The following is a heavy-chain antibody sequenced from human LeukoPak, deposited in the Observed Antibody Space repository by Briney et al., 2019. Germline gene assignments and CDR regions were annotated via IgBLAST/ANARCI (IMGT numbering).Heavy chain of an antibody. V-gene: IGHV4-59*01. J-gene: IGHJ4*02. CDR2: IYYSGST. Sequence: SETLSLTCTVSSGSISSYYWSWIRQPPGKGLEWIGYIYYSGSTNYNPSLKSRVTISVDTSKNQFSLKLTSVTAADTSVYYCARFSGTWSYFDYWGQGTLVTVSS. CDR3: ARFSGTWSYFDY. CDR1: SGSISSYY. D-gene: IGHD6-25*01.